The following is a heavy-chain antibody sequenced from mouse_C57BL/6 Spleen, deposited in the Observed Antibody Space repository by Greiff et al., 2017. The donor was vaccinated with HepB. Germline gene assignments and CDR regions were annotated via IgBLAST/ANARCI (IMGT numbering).Heavy chain of an antibody. CDR2: ISYSGST. CDR1: GYSITSGYG. D-gene: IGHD1-2*01. Sequence: EVQLVESGPGLVKPSQSLSLTCTVTGYSITSGYGWNWIRQCPGNKREWMGYISYSGSTNYNPSLKSRISITRDTSKNQFFLQLNSVTTEDTATYYCARTARITYWGQGTTLPVSS. V-gene: IGHV3-2*02. J-gene: IGHJ2*01. CDR3: ARTARITY.